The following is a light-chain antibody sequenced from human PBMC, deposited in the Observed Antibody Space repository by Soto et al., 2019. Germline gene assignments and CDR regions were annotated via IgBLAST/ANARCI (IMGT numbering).Light chain of an antibody. Sequence: QSALSQPASVSGSPGQSVTISCTGTSSDIGSYNLVSWYHHHPGQAPKLVIYEVNKRPSVDSNRFSGSKSGNTASLTIAGLQTEDEGEYYCCSYAGGRTFVVFGGGTKVTVL. V-gene: IGLV2-23*02. CDR2: EVN. CDR3: CSYAGGRTFVV. CDR1: SSDIGSYNL. J-gene: IGLJ3*02.